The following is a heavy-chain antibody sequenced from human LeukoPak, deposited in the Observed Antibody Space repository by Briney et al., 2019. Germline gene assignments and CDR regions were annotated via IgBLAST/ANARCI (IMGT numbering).Heavy chain of an antibody. V-gene: IGHV3-20*01. Sequence: PGGSLRLSCAASGFTFDDYGTSWVRQAPGKGLEWVSGINWNGGSTGYADSVKGRFTISRDNAKNSLYLQMNSLRAEDTALYHCARGGYYDSSGYKDYWGQGTLVTVSS. CDR3: ARGGYYDSSGYKDY. J-gene: IGHJ4*02. D-gene: IGHD3-22*01. CDR1: GFTFDDYG. CDR2: INWNGGST.